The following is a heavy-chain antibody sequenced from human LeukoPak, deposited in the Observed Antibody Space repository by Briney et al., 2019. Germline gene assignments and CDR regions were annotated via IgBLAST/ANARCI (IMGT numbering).Heavy chain of an antibody. CDR3: ALNRGSGWYFHY. Sequence: HPGGSLRLSCGASGFTFSSFGMHWVRQAPGKGLEWVAFIRFDGSNKYYADSVKGRFTISRDNSKNTLFLQVNSLRAEDTAVYYCALNRGSGWYFHYWGQGTLVTVSS. D-gene: IGHD6-19*01. J-gene: IGHJ4*02. CDR1: GFTFSSFG. V-gene: IGHV3-30*02. CDR2: IRFDGSNK.